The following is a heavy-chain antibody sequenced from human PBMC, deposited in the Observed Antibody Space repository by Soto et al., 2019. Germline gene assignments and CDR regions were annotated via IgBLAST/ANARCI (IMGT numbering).Heavy chain of an antibody. J-gene: IGHJ4*03. CDR2: TSYSGNT. Sequence: GKGLEWIGYTSYSGNTNYSPSLQSRVTLSLDASKKQFSQRLTSVTGADTAVYYCASSPGVGIWGQGTMLTVPS. V-gene: IGHV4-59*01. D-gene: IGHD2-8*01. CDR3: ASSPGVGI.